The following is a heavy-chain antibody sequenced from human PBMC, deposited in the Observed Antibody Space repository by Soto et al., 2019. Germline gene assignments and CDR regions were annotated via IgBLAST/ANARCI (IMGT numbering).Heavy chain of an antibody. Sequence: GGSLRLSCAASGFTFSSYAMSWVRQAPGKGLEWVSAISGSGGSTYYADSVKGRFTISRDNSKNTLYLQMNSLRAEDTAVYYCARDRYYYGSGTEPTNYYYGMDVWGQGTTVTVSS. V-gene: IGHV3-23*01. J-gene: IGHJ6*02. CDR3: ARDRYYYGSGTEPTNYYYGMDV. CDR2: ISGSGGST. CDR1: GFTFSSYA. D-gene: IGHD3-10*01.